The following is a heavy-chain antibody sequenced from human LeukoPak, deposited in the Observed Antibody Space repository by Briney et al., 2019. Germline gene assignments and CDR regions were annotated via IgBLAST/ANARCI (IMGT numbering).Heavy chain of an antibody. CDR1: GFTFSSYG. Sequence: GGSLRLSCAASGFTFSSYGMTWVRQAPGKGLEWVSYISSSSSTIYYADSVKGRFTISRDNAKNSLYLQLNSLRAEDTAVYYCARDRSGWAFDIWGQGTMVTVSS. J-gene: IGHJ3*02. CDR3: ARDRSGWAFDI. CDR2: ISSSSSTI. V-gene: IGHV3-48*01.